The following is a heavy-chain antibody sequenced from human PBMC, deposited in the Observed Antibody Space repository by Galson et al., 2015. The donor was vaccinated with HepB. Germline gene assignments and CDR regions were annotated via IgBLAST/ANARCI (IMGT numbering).Heavy chain of an antibody. CDR2: INTNTGNP. V-gene: IGHV7-4-1*02. J-gene: IGHJ6*02. CDR3: ARGGIVGATFSLDYYYYGMDV. CDR1: GYTFTSYA. Sequence: SVKVSCKASGYTFTSYAMNWVRQAPGQGLEWMGWINTNTGNPTYAQGFTGRFVFSLDTSVSTAYLQISSLKAEDTAVYYCARGGIVGATFSLDYYYYGMDVWGQGTTVTVSS. D-gene: IGHD1-26*01.